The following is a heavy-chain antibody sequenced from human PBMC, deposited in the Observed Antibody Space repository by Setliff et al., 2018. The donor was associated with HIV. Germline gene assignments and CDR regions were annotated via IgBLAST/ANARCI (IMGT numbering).Heavy chain of an antibody. Sequence: ASVKVSCKASGYTFTSYYMHWVRQAPGQGLEWMGIINPSGVSTTYAQKFQGRVTMTRDTSTGTVYMELSSLRSEDTAVYYCAREAPDDHFDHWGQGTLVTVS. J-gene: IGHJ4*02. CDR2: INPSGVST. CDR3: AREAPDDHFDH. D-gene: IGHD1-1*01. V-gene: IGHV1-46*01. CDR1: GYTFTSYY.